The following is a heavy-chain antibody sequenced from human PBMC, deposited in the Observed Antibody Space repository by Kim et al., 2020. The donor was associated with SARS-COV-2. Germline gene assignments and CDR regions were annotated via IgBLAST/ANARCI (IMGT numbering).Heavy chain of an antibody. J-gene: IGHJ4*02. CDR3: ATHRGATSVFDY. D-gene: IGHD1-26*01. Sequence: YYADSVKGRFTISRDNSKNTLYLQMNSLRAEDTAVYYCATHRGATSVFDYWGQGTLVTVSS. V-gene: IGHV3-33*01.